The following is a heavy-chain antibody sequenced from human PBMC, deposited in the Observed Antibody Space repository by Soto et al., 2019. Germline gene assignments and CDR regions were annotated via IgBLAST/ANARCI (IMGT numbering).Heavy chain of an antibody. Sequence: ASVKVSCKASGGTFSSYAISWVRQAPGQGLEWMGGIIPMFGTANYAQKFQGRVTITADESTSTACMELSSLRSEDPAVYYCARGGIAVAGIHPWFDPWGQGTLVTVAS. D-gene: IGHD6-19*01. CDR3: ARGGIAVAGIHPWFDP. CDR1: GGTFSSYA. V-gene: IGHV1-69*13. CDR2: IIPMFGTA. J-gene: IGHJ5*02.